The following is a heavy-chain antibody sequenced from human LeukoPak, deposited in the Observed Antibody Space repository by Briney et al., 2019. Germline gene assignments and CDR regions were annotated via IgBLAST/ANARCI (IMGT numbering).Heavy chain of an antibody. CDR1: GFTFSNYL. Sequence: PGGSLRLSCAASGFTFSNYLMTWVRQAPGKGLEWVSAISGSGGNTYYADSVKGRFTISRDNSKNTLYLQMNSLRAEDTAVYYCAKTKSPTWAFDIWGQGTMVTVSS. J-gene: IGHJ3*02. V-gene: IGHV3-23*01. CDR3: AKTKSPTWAFDI. CDR2: ISGSGGNT.